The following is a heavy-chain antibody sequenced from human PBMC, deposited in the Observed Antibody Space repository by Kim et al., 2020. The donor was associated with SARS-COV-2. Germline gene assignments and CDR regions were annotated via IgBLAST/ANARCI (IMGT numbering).Heavy chain of an antibody. CDR2: ISYDGTNK. D-gene: IGHD4-17*01. J-gene: IGHJ5*02. Sequence: GGSLRLSCAASGFTFSNYAMHWVRQPPGRGLEWVAIISYDGTNKLYSDSMKGRISLSRDNSEKTLYLEMNSLTTDDTAVYYCVSEDSDDYGGFFDPWGQG. CDR1: GFTFSNYA. CDR3: VSEDSDDYGGFFDP. V-gene: IGHV3-30*14.